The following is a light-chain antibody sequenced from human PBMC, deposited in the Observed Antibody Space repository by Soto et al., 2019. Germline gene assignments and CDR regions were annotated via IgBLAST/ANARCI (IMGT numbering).Light chain of an antibody. J-gene: IGKJ4*01. CDR2: DAS. CDR1: QSVSSY. CDR3: QQRSDWPST. V-gene: IGKV3-11*01. Sequence: EIVLTQSPATLSLSPGERATLSCRASQSVSSYLAWYQQKPGQAPRLLIYDASNRATDIPARFSGSGSGTAFTITISSLEPEDFAVYYCQQRSDWPSTFGGGTKVQIK.